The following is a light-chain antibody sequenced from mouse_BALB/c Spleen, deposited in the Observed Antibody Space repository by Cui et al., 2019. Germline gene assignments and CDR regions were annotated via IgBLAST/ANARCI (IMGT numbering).Light chain of an antibody. CDR2: STS. J-gene: IGKJ1*01. Sequence: IALTQSPAIMPASLGEEITLTCSASSSVSYMHWYQQKSGTSPKHLISSTSNLASGVPSRFSGSGSGTFYSLTISSVEAEDAADYYCHQWSSYPWTFGGGTKLEIK. CDR3: HQWSSYPWT. V-gene: IGKV4-80*01. CDR1: SSVSY.